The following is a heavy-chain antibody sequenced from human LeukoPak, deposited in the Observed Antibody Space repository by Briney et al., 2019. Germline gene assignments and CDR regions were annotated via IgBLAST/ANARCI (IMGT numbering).Heavy chain of an antibody. Sequence: GESLKISCKGSGYSFTSYWIGWVRLMPGKGLEWMGIIYPGDSDTRYSPSFQGQVTISADKSISTAYLQWSSLKASDTAMYYCARGSVVTATISPFDYWGQGTLVTVSS. CDR1: GYSFTSYW. V-gene: IGHV5-51*01. CDR3: ARGSVVTATISPFDY. D-gene: IGHD2-21*02. CDR2: IYPGDSDT. J-gene: IGHJ4*02.